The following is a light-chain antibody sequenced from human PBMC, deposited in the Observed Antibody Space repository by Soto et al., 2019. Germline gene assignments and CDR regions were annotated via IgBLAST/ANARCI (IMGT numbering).Light chain of an antibody. CDR1: QSVSSN. CDR3: QQYNTWPPIT. CDR2: GAS. V-gene: IGKV3-15*01. Sequence: SPREIATLSCRASQSVSSNLAWYQQKPGQAPRLLIYGASIRATGIPARFSGSGSWTEFTLTISSLQSEDFAVYYCQQYNTWPPITFGQGTRLEIK. J-gene: IGKJ5*01.